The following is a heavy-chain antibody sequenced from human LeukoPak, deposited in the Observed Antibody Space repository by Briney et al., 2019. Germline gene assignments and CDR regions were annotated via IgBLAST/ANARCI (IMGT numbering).Heavy chain of an antibody. CDR2: ISGSGSTK. Sequence: GGSLRLSCAASGFTFSSYEMNWVRQAPGKGLEWVSYISGSGSTKYYADSVKGRFTISRDNAKNSLYLQMNSLRAEETAVYYCARKGSSWYYFDYWGQGTLVTVSS. J-gene: IGHJ4*02. CDR3: ARKGSSWYYFDY. D-gene: IGHD6-13*01. CDR1: GFTFSSYE. V-gene: IGHV3-48*03.